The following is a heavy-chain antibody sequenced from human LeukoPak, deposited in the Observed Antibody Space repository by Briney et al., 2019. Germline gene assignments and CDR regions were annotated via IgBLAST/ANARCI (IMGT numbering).Heavy chain of an antibody. V-gene: IGHV3-23*01. CDR3: ARSGYDSTYYYYMDV. J-gene: IGHJ6*03. D-gene: IGHD5-12*01. CDR2: ISGGGGTT. Sequence: GGSLRLSCAASGLTFGTYVMSWVRQAPGKGLQWVSGISGGGGTTYYADSVKGRFTISRDNSKNTLYLQMNSLRAEDTAVYYCARSGYDSTYYYYMDVWGKGTTVTISS. CDR1: GLTFGTYV.